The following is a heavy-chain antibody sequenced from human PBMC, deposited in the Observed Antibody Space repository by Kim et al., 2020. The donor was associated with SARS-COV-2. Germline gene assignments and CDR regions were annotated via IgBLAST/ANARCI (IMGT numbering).Heavy chain of an antibody. V-gene: IGHV3-23*03. D-gene: IGHD3-3*01. CDR3: ARYVRVHGYYCFDY. J-gene: IGHJ4*02. Sequence: YADSVKGRFTISRDEFKNTLYLQMNNLRVEDTAIFYCARYVRVHGYYCFDYWGQGTLVTVSP.